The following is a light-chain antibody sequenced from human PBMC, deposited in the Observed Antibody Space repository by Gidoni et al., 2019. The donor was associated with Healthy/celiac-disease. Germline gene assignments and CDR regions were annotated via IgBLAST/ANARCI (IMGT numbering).Light chain of an antibody. V-gene: IGKV1-39*01. Sequence: DIQMTQSPSSLSASVGDRVTITCRASQSISSYLNWYQQKPGKAPKLLIYAASSLQSGVPSRFSGSGSGTDFTLTISSLQPEDFAYYCQQSYSTPWTFGQGTKVEIK. CDR2: AAS. J-gene: IGKJ1*01. CDR3: QQSYSTPWT. CDR1: QSISSY.